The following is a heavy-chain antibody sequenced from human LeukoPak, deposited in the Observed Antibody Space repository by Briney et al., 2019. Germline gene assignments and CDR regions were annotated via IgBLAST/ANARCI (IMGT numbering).Heavy chain of an antibody. D-gene: IGHD2-21*02. CDR3: AVCGGDCYTFDF. CDR1: EFTVGTNY. Sequence: GGSLRLSCAASEFTVGTNYMSWVRQAPGKGLEWVSFIFADGSTFYADSVKGRFTISRDHSKNTLYLEMNSLRPEDMAVYYCAVCGGDCYTFDFWGQGTLVTVSS. CDR2: IFADGST. V-gene: IGHV3-66*02. J-gene: IGHJ4*02.